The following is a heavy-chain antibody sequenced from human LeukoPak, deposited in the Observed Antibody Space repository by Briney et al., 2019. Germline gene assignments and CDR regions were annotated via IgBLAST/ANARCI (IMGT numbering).Heavy chain of an antibody. Sequence: SVKVSFKASGGTFSSYAISWVRQAPGQGLEWMGGIIHIFGTANYAQKFQGRVTITADESTSTAYMELSSLRSEDTAVYYCAGSTVTRLAEYFQHWGQGTLVTVSS. V-gene: IGHV1-69*13. D-gene: IGHD4-17*01. CDR3: AGSTVTRLAEYFQH. CDR1: GGTFSSYA. CDR2: IIHIFGTA. J-gene: IGHJ1*01.